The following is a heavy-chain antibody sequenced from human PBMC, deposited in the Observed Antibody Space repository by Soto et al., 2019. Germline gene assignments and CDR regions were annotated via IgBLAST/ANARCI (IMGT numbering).Heavy chain of an antibody. Sequence: PSETLSLTCTVSGGSISSYYWSWIRQPPGKGLEWIGYIYYSGSTNYNPSLKSRVTISVDTSKNQFSLKLSSVTAADTAVYYCARAMTNYFQHWGQGTLVTVSS. V-gene: IGHV4-59*01. J-gene: IGHJ1*01. CDR2: IYYSGST. D-gene: IGHD4-17*01. CDR1: GGSISSYY. CDR3: ARAMTNYFQH.